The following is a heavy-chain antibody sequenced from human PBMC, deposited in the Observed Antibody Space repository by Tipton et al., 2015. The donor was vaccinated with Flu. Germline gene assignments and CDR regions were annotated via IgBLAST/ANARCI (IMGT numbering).Heavy chain of an antibody. D-gene: IGHD3-10*01. CDR2: ISKNGDTV. CDR3: ARVRGSYSNDY. CDR1: GFIFSEYY. V-gene: IGHV3-11*04. Sequence: SLRLSCAASGFIFSEYYMSWIRQAPGKGLEWVSHISKNGDTVVYTDSVKGRFTMSRDNAKNSLSLQMNSLRAEDTAVYYCARVRGSYSNDYWGQGTLVTVSS. J-gene: IGHJ4*02.